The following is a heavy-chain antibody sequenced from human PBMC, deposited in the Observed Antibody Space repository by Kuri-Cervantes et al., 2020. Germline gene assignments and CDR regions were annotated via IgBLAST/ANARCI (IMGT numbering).Heavy chain of an antibody. CDR1: GFTFSKSW. CDR3: AKCLRGSRCEVDY. Sequence: GGSLRLSCAVSGFTFSKSWMTWVRQAPGKGLEWVSAISGSGGSTYYADSVKGRFTISRDNSKNTLYLQMNSLRAEDTAVYYCAKCLRGSRCEVDYWGQGTLVTVSS. V-gene: IGHV3-23*01. J-gene: IGHJ4*02. D-gene: IGHD3-16*01. CDR2: ISGSGGST.